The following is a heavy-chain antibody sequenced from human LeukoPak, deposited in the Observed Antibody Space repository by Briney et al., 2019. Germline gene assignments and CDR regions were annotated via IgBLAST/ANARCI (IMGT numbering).Heavy chain of an antibody. CDR2: IYYSGST. D-gene: IGHD3-9*01. Sequence: SETLSLTCAVYGGSFSGYYWSWIRQPPGKGLEWIGYIYYSGSTNYNPSLKSRVTISVDTSKNQFSLKLSSVTAADTAVYYCARTRNYDILTGYYSLFDYWGQGTLVTVSS. V-gene: IGHV4-59*01. J-gene: IGHJ4*02. CDR3: ARTRNYDILTGYYSLFDY. CDR1: GGSFSGYY.